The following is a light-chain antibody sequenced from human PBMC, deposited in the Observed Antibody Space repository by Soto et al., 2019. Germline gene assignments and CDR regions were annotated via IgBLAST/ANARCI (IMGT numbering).Light chain of an antibody. CDR2: FVS. CDR3: MQALQTRT. V-gene: IGKV2-28*01. J-gene: IGKJ1*01. CDR1: QSLLHSNGYNY. Sequence: DIVMTQSPLSLSVTPGEPASISCRSSQSLLHSNGYNYLDWYLQKPGQSPQLLIYFVSNRASGVPDRVSGSGSGTDFTLNISRVEPEDVGVYHCMQALQTRTFGQGTKVEIK.